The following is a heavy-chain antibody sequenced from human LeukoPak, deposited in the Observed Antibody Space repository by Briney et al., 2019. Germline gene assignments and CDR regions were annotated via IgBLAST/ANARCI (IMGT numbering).Heavy chain of an antibody. D-gene: IGHD1-1*01. CDR3: ARDPATTFNWFDP. J-gene: IGHJ5*02. CDR1: GYSISNGY. Sequence: PSETLSLTCAVSGYSISNGYWAWIRQPPGKGLEWIASIYHTGTTYSNPSLQSRVSLSVDTSKSPFSLNLSAVTAADTAVYYCARDPATTFNWFDPWGQGTLVIVSS. V-gene: IGHV4-38-2*02. CDR2: IYHTGTT.